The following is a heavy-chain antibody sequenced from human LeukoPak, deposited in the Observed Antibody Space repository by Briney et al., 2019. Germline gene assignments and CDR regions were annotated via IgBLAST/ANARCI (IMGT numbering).Heavy chain of an antibody. J-gene: IGHJ4*02. CDR1: GFTFSSYA. CDR3: ARVIGSTTVTS. Sequence: PGGSLRLSCAASGFTFSSYAMSWVRQAPGKGLEWVSTIDPSGGNTYYADSVKGRFTISRDNAKNSLYLQMNSLRAEDTAVYYCARVIGSTTVTSWGQGTLVTVSS. D-gene: IGHD4-17*01. CDR2: IDPSGGNT. V-gene: IGHV3-23*01.